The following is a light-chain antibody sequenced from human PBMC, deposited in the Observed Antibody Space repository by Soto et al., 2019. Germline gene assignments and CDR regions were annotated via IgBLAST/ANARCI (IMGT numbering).Light chain of an antibody. CDR2: DTS. V-gene: IGKV3-11*01. CDR1: QSVSSY. J-gene: IGKJ5*01. CDR3: QQRTNRPPIT. Sequence: EIVLTHSPATLALSPCERATLSSSASQSVSSYLAWYQQRPGQAPRLLIFDTSNRATDIPARFSGSGSGTDFTLTISGLEPEDFAVYYCQQRTNRPPITFGQGTRLEI.